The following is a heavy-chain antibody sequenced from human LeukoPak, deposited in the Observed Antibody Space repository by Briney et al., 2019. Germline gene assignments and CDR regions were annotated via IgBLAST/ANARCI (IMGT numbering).Heavy chain of an antibody. Sequence: ASVKVSCKASGGTFSSYAISWVRQAPGQGLEWMGRIIPIFGTANYAQKFQGRDTITTDESTSTAYMELSSLRSEDTAVYYCASRHLPVAGTFDYWGQGTLVTVSS. D-gene: IGHD6-19*01. V-gene: IGHV1-69*05. CDR3: ASRHLPVAGTFDY. CDR2: IIPIFGTA. CDR1: GGTFSSYA. J-gene: IGHJ4*02.